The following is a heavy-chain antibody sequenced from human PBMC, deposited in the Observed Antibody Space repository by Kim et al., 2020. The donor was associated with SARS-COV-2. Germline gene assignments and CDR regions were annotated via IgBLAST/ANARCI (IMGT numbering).Heavy chain of an antibody. Sequence: SVKVSCKASGFTFTSSAVQWVRQARGQRLEWIGWIVVGSGNKNYAQKFQERVTITRDMSTSTAYMELSSLRSEDTAVYYCASKYYYDSSGYSYYFDYWGQGTLVTVSS. J-gene: IGHJ4*02. CDR1: GFTFTSSA. CDR2: IVVGSGNK. D-gene: IGHD3-22*01. V-gene: IGHV1-58*01. CDR3: ASKYYYDSSGYSYYFDY.